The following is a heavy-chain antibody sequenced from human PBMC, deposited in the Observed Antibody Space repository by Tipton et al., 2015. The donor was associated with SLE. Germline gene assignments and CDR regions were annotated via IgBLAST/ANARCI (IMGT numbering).Heavy chain of an antibody. CDR3: ARDIRAVAGIAWEGAFDI. Sequence: TLSLTCTVSGGSISSYYWGWIRQPPGKGLEWIGYIYYSGSTNYNPSLKSRVTISVDTSKNQFSLKLSSVTAADTAVYYCARDIRAVAGIAWEGAFDIWGQGTMVTVSS. CDR1: GGSISSYY. J-gene: IGHJ3*02. D-gene: IGHD6-19*01. CDR2: IYYSGST. V-gene: IGHV4-59*01.